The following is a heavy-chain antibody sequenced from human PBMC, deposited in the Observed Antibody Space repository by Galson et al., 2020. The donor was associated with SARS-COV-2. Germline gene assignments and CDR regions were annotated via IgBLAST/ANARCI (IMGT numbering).Heavy chain of an antibody. D-gene: IGHD3-10*01. CDR3: AKDINLFWFGETNWFDP. CDR1: GFTFDDYA. V-gene: IGHV3-9*01. J-gene: IGHJ5*02. CDR2: ISWNSCSI. Sequence: GGSLRLSCAASGFTFDDYAMHWVRQAPGKGLEWVSGISWNSCSIGYADSVKGRFTISRDNAKNSLYLQMNSLRAEDTALYYCAKDINLFWFGETNWFDPWGQGTLVTVSS.